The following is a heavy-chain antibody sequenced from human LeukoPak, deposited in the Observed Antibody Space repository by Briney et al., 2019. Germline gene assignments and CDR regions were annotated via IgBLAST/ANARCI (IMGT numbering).Heavy chain of an antibody. Sequence: GGSLRLSCSASGLIFSNYGMSWVRQAPGKGLEWVSGISGSGGSIYYVDSVKGRFTISRDNSKNTLYLQMNSLRAEDTAVYYCARSYSSSHNVAFDIWGQGTMVTVSS. V-gene: IGHV3-23*01. CDR2: ISGSGGSI. J-gene: IGHJ3*02. CDR3: ARSYSSSHNVAFDI. CDR1: GLIFSNYG. D-gene: IGHD6-13*01.